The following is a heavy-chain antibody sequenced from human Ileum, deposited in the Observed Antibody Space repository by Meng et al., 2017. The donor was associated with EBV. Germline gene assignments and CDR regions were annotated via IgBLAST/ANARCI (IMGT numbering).Heavy chain of an antibody. D-gene: IGHD3-10*01. V-gene: IGHV2-5*02. CDR3: AHRPSMVRGVMYFDY. CDR2: LYWAYDT. CDR1: GFSLRPSGVG. J-gene: IGHJ4*02. Sequence: TFISSSSTLLHPAPTLTVSSTFSGFSLRPSGVGVGWIRPPPGPALAWLALLYWAYDTRYSPSLKSRLTITKDTSKNQVVLTMTNMDPVDTATYYCAHRPSMVRGVMYFDYWGQGTLVTVSS.